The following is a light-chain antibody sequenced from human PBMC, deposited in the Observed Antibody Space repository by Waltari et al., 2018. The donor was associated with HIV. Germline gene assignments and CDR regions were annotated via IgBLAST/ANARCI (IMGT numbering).Light chain of an antibody. CDR3: QVWDTTTDQWV. Sequence: SYVLTQPPSVSVDPGETARITCGGTNIGSKSVQWYQQKPGQAPVLVIYDDYDRPSGIPERFSGSSSGNTATLTISRVEAGDEADYYCQVWDTTTDQWVFGGGTELAVL. J-gene: IGLJ3*02. V-gene: IGLV3-21*04. CDR2: DDY. CDR1: NIGSKS.